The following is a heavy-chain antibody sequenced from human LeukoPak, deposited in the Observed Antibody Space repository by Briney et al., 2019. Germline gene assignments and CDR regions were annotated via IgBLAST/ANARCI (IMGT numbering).Heavy chain of an antibody. CDR3: AREVVYGSADNWFDP. Sequence: PSETLSLTCTVSGGSISSYYWSWIRQPPGKGLEWIGYIYYSGSTNYNPSLKSRVTISVDTSKNQFSLKLSSVTAADTAVYYCAREVVYGSADNWFDPWGQGTLVTVSS. J-gene: IGHJ5*02. CDR2: IYYSGST. CDR1: GGSISSYY. V-gene: IGHV4-59*01. D-gene: IGHD3-10*01.